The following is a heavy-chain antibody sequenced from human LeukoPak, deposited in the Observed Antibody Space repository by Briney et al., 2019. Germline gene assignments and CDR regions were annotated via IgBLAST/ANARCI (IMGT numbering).Heavy chain of an antibody. D-gene: IGHD3-10*01. CDR2: INPNSGGT. CDR3: ARSITMVRAQDV. CDR1: GYTFTGYY. J-gene: IGHJ6*02. Sequence: ASVKVSCKASGYTFTGYYMHWVRQAPGLGLEWMGWINPNSGGTNYAQKFQGRVTMTRDTSISTAYMELSRLRSDDTAVYYCARSITMVRAQDVWGQGTTVTVSS. V-gene: IGHV1-2*02.